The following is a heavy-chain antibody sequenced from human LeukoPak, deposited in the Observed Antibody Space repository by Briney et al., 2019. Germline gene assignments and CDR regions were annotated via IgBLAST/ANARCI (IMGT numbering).Heavy chain of an antibody. CDR2: IIPIFGTA. D-gene: IGHD3-10*01. J-gene: IGHJ4*02. Sequence: TVKVSCKASGGTFSSYAISWVRQAPGQGLEWMGSIIPIFGTANYAQKFQGRVTITADKSMSTAYMELSSLRSEDTAVYYCARDTKESYYGSGSYSDYWGQGTLVTVSS. CDR1: GGTFSSYA. V-gene: IGHV1-69*06. CDR3: ARDTKESYYGSGSYSDY.